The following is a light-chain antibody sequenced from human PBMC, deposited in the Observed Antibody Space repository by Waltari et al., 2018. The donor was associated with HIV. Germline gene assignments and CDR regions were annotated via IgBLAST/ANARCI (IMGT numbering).Light chain of an antibody. Sequence: SPELTQDPAVPVALGQTVKLTRQRDNPRTYYASRYQQEPGQAPVRVPCGKNRRRSEIPDRFSSSASRNTASLISTGAQAEDEAEYYCKTRDRSGNLYVFGTGTTVTVL. CDR1: NPRTYY. CDR3: KTRDRSGNLYV. J-gene: IGLJ1*01. CDR2: GKN. V-gene: IGLV3-19*01.